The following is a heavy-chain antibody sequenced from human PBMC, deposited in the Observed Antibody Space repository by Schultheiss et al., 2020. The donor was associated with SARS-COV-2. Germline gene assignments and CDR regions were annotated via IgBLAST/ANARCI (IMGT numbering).Heavy chain of an antibody. CDR3: ARGASHDSSSWFSYYYYYGMDV. CDR2: IYPGDSDT. Sequence: GGSLRLSCTGSGYSFTSYWIGWVRQMPGKGLEWMGIIYPGDSDTRYSPSFQGQVTISADKSISTAYLQWSSLKASDTAMYYCARGASHDSSSWFSYYYYYGMDVWGQGTTVTVSS. D-gene: IGHD6-13*01. V-gene: IGHV5-51*01. CDR1: GYSFTSYW. J-gene: IGHJ6*02.